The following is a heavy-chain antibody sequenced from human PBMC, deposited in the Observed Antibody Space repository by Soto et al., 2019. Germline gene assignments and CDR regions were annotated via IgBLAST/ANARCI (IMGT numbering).Heavy chain of an antibody. V-gene: IGHV4-61*01. CDR1: GGSVNSGSYY. Sequence: SETLSLTCTVSGGSVNSGSYYWSWILQPPGNGLEWIGYIYYSGSTNYNPSLKSRVTISVDTSKNQFSLKLSSVTAADTAVYYCARATYYDFWSGYSNWFDPWGQGTLVTVS. CDR2: IYYSGST. D-gene: IGHD3-3*01. J-gene: IGHJ5*02. CDR3: ARATYYDFWSGYSNWFDP.